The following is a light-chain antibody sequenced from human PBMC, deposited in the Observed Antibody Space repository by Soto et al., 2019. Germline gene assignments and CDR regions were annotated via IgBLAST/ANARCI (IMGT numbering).Light chain of an antibody. CDR1: QSVSNY. J-gene: IGKJ4*01. CDR2: EAS. V-gene: IGKV3-11*01. Sequence: ENVLTQSPATLSLSPGERATLSCRASQSVSNYLAWYQQKPGQAPRLLIYEASFRVTGLPARFSGSGSGTDFTPTISSLEPEDFAVYYCQQRSDWPLTFGGGTKVDI. CDR3: QQRSDWPLT.